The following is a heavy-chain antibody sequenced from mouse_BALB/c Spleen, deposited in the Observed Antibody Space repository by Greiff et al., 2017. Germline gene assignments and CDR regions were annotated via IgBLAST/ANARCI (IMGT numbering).Heavy chain of an antibody. D-gene: IGHD2-10*02. V-gene: IGHV5-12-2*01. CDR2: ISNGGAST. J-gene: IGHJ2*01. CDR3: ARRWYGNYFDY. Sequence: EVQVVESGGGLVQPGGSLKLSCAASGFTFSSYTMSWVRQTPEKRLEWVAYISNGGASTYYPDTVKGRFTISRNNAKNTLYLQMISLKSEDTAMYYCARRWYGNYFDYRGQSTTLTVSS. CDR1: GFTFSSYT.